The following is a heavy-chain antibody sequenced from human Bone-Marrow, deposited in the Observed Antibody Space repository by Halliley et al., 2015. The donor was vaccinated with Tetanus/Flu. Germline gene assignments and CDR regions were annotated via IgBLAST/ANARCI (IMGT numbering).Heavy chain of an antibody. CDR2: VSTVNALT. CDR3: ARDSPYFDS. Sequence: GQGLGWLGWVSTVNALTKSAQKVQGRVTLTTDPSPGTAYMELGSLRYDDTAVYYCARDSPYFDSWGQGSLITVSS. J-gene: IGHJ4*02. V-gene: IGHV1-18*01.